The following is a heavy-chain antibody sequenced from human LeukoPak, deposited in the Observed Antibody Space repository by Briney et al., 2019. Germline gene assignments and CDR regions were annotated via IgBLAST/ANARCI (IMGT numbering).Heavy chain of an antibody. D-gene: IGHD4/OR15-4a*01. V-gene: IGHV3-23*01. CDR1: GFTFSNSA. J-gene: IGHJ5*02. Sequence: GGSLRLSCAASGFTFSNSAMTWVRQAPGEGLEWVSTVSSSGGSTYYADSVKGRFTLSRDNSKNMLYLQMNSLGAEDTAVYYCAKLTSTWGQGTLVTVSS. CDR2: VSSSGGST. CDR3: AKLTST.